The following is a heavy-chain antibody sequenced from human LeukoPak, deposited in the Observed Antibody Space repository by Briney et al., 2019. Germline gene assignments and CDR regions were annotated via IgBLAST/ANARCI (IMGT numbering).Heavy chain of an antibody. CDR3: ARHPFATPFDY. Sequence: PSETLSLTCTVSGDSVSGVYWSWIQQPPGKGLEWIGYVYYSGGTNYNPSLKSRVTMSLDTSKNQVSLRLSSVTAADTAVYYCARHPFATPFDYWGRGTLLTVSS. CDR1: GDSVSGVY. V-gene: IGHV4-59*08. CDR2: VYYSGGT. J-gene: IGHJ4*02. D-gene: IGHD2-15*01.